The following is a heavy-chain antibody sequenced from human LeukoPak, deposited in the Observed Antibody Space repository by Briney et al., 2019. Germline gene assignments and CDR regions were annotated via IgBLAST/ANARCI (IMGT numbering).Heavy chain of an antibody. CDR2: ISGGGEGT. V-gene: IGHV3-23*01. D-gene: IGHD3-10*01. CDR3: TTSWPKVREGDQ. J-gene: IGHJ1*01. CDR1: GFSFSSYA. Sequence: GGSLRLSCAASGFSFSSYAMRWVRQAPGKGLEWLSEISGGGEGTHYADSVKGRFTISRDNSKNTLYLQMNSLRAEDTAVYYCTTSWPKVREGDQWGQGTLVTVS.